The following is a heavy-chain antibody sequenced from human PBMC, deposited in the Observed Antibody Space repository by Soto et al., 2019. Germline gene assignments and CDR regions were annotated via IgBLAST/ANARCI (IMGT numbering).Heavy chain of an antibody. CDR1: GFTFSRFW. D-gene: IGHD3-3*01. CDR3: ASDYYGPFDV. V-gene: IGHV3-7*04. CDR2: IKKDGSED. J-gene: IGHJ3*01. Sequence: GGSLRLSCEASGFTFSRFWMCWVRQTPEKGLEWVANIKKDGSEDHYLGSVKGRFTISRDNAKNSLYLEMNNLRVEDSGVYYCASDYYGPFDVWGQGTMVTVSS.